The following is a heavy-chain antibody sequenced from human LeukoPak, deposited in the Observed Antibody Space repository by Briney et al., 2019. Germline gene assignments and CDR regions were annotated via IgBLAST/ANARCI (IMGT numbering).Heavy chain of an antibody. Sequence: PGGSLRLSCAASGFTFDDYAMHWVRQAPGKGLEWVSGISWNSGSIGYADSVKGRFTISRDNAKNSLYLQMNSLRAEDTALYYCAKDIRGYYYDSSGCLDYWGQGTLVTVSS. CDR2: ISWNSGSI. CDR1: GFTFDDYA. J-gene: IGHJ4*02. V-gene: IGHV3-9*01. CDR3: AKDIRGYYYDSSGCLDY. D-gene: IGHD3-22*01.